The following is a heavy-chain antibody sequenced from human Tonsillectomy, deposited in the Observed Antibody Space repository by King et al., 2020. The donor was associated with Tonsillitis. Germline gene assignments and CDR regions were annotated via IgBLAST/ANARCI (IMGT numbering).Heavy chain of an antibody. J-gene: IGHJ4*02. CDR1: GGSFSGYY. CDR3: ARRARRLRYFDWSYFDY. V-gene: IGHV4-34*01. Sequence: VQLQQWGAGLLKPSETLSLTCAVYGGSFSGYYWSWIRQPPGKGLEWIGEINHSGSTNYNPSLKSRVTISVDTSKNQFSLTLSSVTAADTAVYYCARRARRLRYFDWSYFDYWGQGTLVTVSS. D-gene: IGHD3-9*01. CDR2: INHSGST.